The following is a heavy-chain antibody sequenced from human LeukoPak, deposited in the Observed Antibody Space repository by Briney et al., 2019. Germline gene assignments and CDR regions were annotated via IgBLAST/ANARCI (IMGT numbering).Heavy chain of an antibody. D-gene: IGHD3-22*01. Sequence: SETLSFTCTVSGGSISSTSYYWGWIRQPPGKGLEWIGCIYYSGSTYYNPSLKGRVTIYVDTSKNQFSLKLSSVTAADTAIYYCARQTGGFDSSDYYRTPEKYYFDYWGQGTLVTVSS. CDR3: ARQTGGFDSSDYYRTPEKYYFDY. CDR1: GGSISSTSYY. J-gene: IGHJ4*02. V-gene: IGHV4-39*01. CDR2: IYYSGST.